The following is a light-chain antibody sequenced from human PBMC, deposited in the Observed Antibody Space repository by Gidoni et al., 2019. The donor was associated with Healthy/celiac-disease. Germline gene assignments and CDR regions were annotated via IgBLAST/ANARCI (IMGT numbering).Light chain of an antibody. CDR2: GAS. J-gene: IGKJ3*01. CDR3: QQYGSSPEIT. Sequence: ELVLTQSPGTLSLSPGERATLSCRASQSVSSSYLAWYQQKPGQAPRLLIYGASSRATGIPDRFSGSGSGTDFTLTISRLEPEDFAVYYCQQYGSSPEITFGPXTKVDIK. CDR1: QSVSSSY. V-gene: IGKV3-20*01.